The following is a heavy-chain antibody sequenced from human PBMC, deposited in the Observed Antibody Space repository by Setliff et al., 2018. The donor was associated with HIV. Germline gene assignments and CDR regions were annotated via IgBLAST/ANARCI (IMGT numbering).Heavy chain of an antibody. D-gene: IGHD3-10*01. Sequence: PSETLSLTCTVSGGSISSGSYYWSWIRQPAGKGLEWIGQIYTSGSTNYNPSLKSRVTISVDTSKNQFSLKLRFVAAADTAVYSCARRQSYLGYFDYWGQGLLVTVSS. V-gene: IGHV4-61*09. J-gene: IGHJ4*02. CDR2: IYTSGST. CDR3: ARRQSYLGYFDY. CDR1: GGSISSGSYY.